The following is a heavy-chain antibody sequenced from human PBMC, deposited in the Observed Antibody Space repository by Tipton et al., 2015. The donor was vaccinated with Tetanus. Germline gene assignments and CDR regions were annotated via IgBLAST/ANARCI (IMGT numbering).Heavy chain of an antibody. D-gene: IGHD1-26*01. CDR3: ARYGRLPKTDPFDT. Sequence: TLSLTCTVSGDSIGTHFWTWIRQAPGKGLGWIAYIYHTGSTTYNPSLQSRVTISVDTSKNQFSLRLNSVTSADTAVYFCARYGRLPKTDPFDTWGQGTMVTVSS. V-gene: IGHV4-59*11. J-gene: IGHJ3*02. CDR1: GDSIGTHF. CDR2: IYHTGST.